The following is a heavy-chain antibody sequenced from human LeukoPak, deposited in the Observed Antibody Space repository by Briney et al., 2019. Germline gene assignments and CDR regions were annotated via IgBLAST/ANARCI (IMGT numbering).Heavy chain of an antibody. CDR3: ARDYDSSGPQKNYFDN. CDR1: GGSFSTYG. J-gene: IGHJ4*02. D-gene: IGHD3-22*01. CDR2: IIPIYGAE. Sequence: SVKVSCKASGGSFSTYGITWVRQGPGQGLEWMGRIIPIYGAENYAQKFQGRVTVTADKSTTTAYMELRGLRSEDTAVYYCARDYDSSGPQKNYFDNWGQGVLVTVSS. V-gene: IGHV1-69*06.